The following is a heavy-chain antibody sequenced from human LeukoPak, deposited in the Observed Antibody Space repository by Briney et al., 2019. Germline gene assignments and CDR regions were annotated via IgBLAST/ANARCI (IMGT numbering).Heavy chain of an antibody. D-gene: IGHD4-17*01. Sequence: GGSLRLSCAASGFTVSNNYMGWVRQAPGKGLEWVSVLYSGGSTYYADSVKGRFTISRDNSKNTLYLQMNSLRAEDTAVYYCASLGDYGSFDYWGQGTLVTVSS. CDR2: LYSGGST. J-gene: IGHJ4*02. V-gene: IGHV3-66*02. CDR1: GFTVSNNY. CDR3: ASLGDYGSFDY.